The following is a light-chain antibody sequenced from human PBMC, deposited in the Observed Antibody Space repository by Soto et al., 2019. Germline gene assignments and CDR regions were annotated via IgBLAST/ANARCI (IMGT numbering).Light chain of an antibody. V-gene: IGLV2-23*01. CDR2: EGS. CDR3: CSYAGSRVV. J-gene: IGLJ2*01. CDR1: SSDIGYFNL. Sequence: QSVLTQPASVSGSPGQSITISCTGTSSDIGYFNLVSRYQQHPGKAPKLMIYEGSKRSSGVSNRFSGSKSGNTASLTISGLQAEDEADYYCCSYAGSRVVFGGGTKVTVL.